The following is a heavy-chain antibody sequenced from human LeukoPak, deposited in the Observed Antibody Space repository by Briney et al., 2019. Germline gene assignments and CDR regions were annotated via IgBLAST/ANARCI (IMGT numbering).Heavy chain of an antibody. CDR1: GGSFSGYY. Sequence: SETLSLTCAVYGGSFSGYYWSWIRQPPGKGLEWIGEINHSGSTNYNPSLKSRVTISVDTSKNQFSLKLSSVTAADTAVYYCARDRMVRGAKGYYYYMDVWGKGTTVTVSS. CDR2: INHSGST. J-gene: IGHJ6*03. CDR3: ARDRMVRGAKGYYYYMDV. D-gene: IGHD3-10*01. V-gene: IGHV4-34*01.